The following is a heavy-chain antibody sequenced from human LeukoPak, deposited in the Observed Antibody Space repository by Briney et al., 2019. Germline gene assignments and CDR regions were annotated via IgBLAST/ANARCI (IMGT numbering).Heavy chain of an antibody. D-gene: IGHD6-19*01. CDR3: ARCTHIAVAGIFYYYYYYMDV. J-gene: IGHJ6*03. CDR2: IYYSGST. CDR1: GGSISSSSYY. Sequence: SSETLSLTCTVSGGSISSSSYYWGWIRQPPGKGLEWIGSIYYSGSTYYNPSLKSRVTISVDTSKNQFSLKLSSVTAADTAVYYCARCTHIAVAGIFYYYYYYMDVWGKGTTVTISS. V-gene: IGHV4-39*01.